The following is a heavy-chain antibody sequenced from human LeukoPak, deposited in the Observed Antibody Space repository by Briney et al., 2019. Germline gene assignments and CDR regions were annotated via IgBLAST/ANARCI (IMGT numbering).Heavy chain of an antibody. Sequence: SGGSLRLSXAASGFTFSSYSMNWVGQAPGKGLEWVSSISSSSSYIYYADSVKGRFTISRDNAKNSLYLQMNSLRAEDTAVYYCARDLAARGDYWGQGTLVTVSS. CDR3: ARDLAARGDY. CDR2: ISSSSSYI. J-gene: IGHJ4*02. D-gene: IGHD6-6*01. CDR1: GFTFSSYS. V-gene: IGHV3-21*01.